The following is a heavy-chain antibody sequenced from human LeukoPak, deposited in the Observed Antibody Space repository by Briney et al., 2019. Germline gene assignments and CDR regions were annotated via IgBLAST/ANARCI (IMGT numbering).Heavy chain of an antibody. D-gene: IGHD4-17*01. CDR1: GGSISSYY. CDR3: AREDYGDYVNAFDI. V-gene: IGHV4-59*12. J-gene: IGHJ3*02. CDR2: IYYSGST. Sequence: PSETLSLTCTVSGGSISSYYWSWIRQPPGKGLEWIGYIYYSGSTNYNPSLKSRVTISADTSKNQFSLKLSSVTAADTAVYYCAREDYGDYVNAFDIWGQGTMVTVSS.